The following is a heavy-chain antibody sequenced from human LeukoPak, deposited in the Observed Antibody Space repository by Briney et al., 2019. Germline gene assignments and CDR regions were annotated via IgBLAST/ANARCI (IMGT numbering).Heavy chain of an antibody. J-gene: IGHJ4*02. CDR2: IRSKAYGGTT. CDR3: TRGGYYDSSGYYGFDY. D-gene: IGHD3-22*01. CDR1: GFTFGDYA. Sequence: GGSLRLSCTASGFTFGDYAMSWFRQAPGKGLEWVGFIRSKAYGGTTEYAASVKGRFTISRDDSKSIAYLQMNSLKTEDTAVYYCTRGGYYDSSGYYGFDYWGQGTLVTVSS. V-gene: IGHV3-49*03.